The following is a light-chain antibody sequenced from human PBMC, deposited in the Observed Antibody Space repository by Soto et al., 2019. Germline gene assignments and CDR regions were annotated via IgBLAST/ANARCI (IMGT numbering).Light chain of an antibody. V-gene: IGLV2-14*01. CDR3: CSYTTSNTRQIV. CDR2: DVS. CDR1: SSDVGGYNY. J-gene: IGLJ1*01. Sequence: QSALTQPASVSGSPGQSITISCTGTSSDVGGYNYVSWYQQHPGKAPQFMIYDVSNRPSAVSNRFSCAKSGNTASLTISGLQAEDDADYYCCSYTTSNTRQIVFGTGTKLTVL.